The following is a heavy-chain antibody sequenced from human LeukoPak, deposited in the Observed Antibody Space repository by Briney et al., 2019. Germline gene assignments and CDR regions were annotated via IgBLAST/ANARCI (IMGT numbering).Heavy chain of an antibody. CDR2: IIPIFGTA. Sequence: GSSVKVSCKASGGTFSSYAISWVRQAPGQGLEWMGRIIPIFGTANYAQKFPGRVTITADKSTSTAYMELSSLRSEDTAVYYCARYSSGYSYWYFDLWGRGTLVTVSS. J-gene: IGHJ2*01. CDR1: GGTFSSYA. D-gene: IGHD6-19*01. V-gene: IGHV1-69*06. CDR3: ARYSSGYSYWYFDL.